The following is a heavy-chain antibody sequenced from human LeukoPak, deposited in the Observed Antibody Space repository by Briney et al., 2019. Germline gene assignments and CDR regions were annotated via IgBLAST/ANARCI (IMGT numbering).Heavy chain of an antibody. CDR3: ARARVSVVTPGYYYMDV. CDR2: ISSSGSTI. CDR1: GFTFSDYY. D-gene: IGHD4-23*01. Sequence: GGSLRLSCAASGFTFSDYYMSWIRQAPGRGLEWVSYISSSGSTIYYADSVKGRFTISRDNAKNSLYLQMNSLRAEDTAVYYCARARVSVVTPGYYYMDVWGKGTTVTVSS. J-gene: IGHJ6*03. V-gene: IGHV3-11*01.